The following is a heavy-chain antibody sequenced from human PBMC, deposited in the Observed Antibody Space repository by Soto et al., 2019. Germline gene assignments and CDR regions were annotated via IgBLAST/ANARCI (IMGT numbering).Heavy chain of an antibody. D-gene: IGHD3-16*01. Sequence: EVQLVESGGGLVQPGGSLRLSCAASGFTFSRYTMNWVRQAPGKGLEWVSYISSSSSIIYYADSVKGRFTISRDNAKNSLYLQMNRLRDENTAHYYCARDLVYDYSCCVYGIDIWCHGTTGTVTS. CDR3: ARDLVYDYSCCVYGIDI. J-gene: IGHJ3*02. CDR2: ISSSSSII. CDR1: GFTFSRYT. V-gene: IGHV3-48*02.